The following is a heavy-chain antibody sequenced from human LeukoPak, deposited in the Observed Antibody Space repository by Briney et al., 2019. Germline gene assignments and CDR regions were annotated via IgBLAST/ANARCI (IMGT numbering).Heavy chain of an antibody. Sequence: SETLSLTCAVYGGSFSGYYWSWIRQPPGKGLEWIGEINHSGSTNYNPSLKSRVTISVDTSKNQFSLKLSSVTAADTAVYYCARVSGGDYYYYGMDVWGQGTTVTVSS. CDR1: GGSFSGYY. D-gene: IGHD4-17*01. CDR3: ARVSGGDYYYYGMDV. J-gene: IGHJ6*02. CDR2: INHSGST. V-gene: IGHV4-34*01.